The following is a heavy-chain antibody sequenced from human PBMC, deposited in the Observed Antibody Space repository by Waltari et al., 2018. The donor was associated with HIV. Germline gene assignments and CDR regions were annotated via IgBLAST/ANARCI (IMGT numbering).Heavy chain of an antibody. CDR3: ARLRGYYDSSGYYYTLDY. J-gene: IGHJ4*02. CDR1: GYSFTSYW. D-gene: IGHD3-22*01. CDR2: IDPSDSYT. Sequence: EVQLVQSGAEVKKPGESLRISCKGSGYSFTSYWISWVRQMPGKGLEWMGRIDPSDSYTNYSPSFQGHVTISADKSISTAYLQWSSLKASDTAMYYCARLRGYYDSSGYYYTLDYWGQGTLVTVSS. V-gene: IGHV5-10-1*01.